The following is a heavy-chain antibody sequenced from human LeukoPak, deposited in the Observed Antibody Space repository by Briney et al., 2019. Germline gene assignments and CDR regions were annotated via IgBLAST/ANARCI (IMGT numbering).Heavy chain of an antibody. CDR3: ARGRRIEACPIPPVYYYYMDV. V-gene: IGHV4-34*01. CDR2: INHIGST. D-gene: IGHD6-6*01. J-gene: IGHJ6*03. CDR1: GGSFSGYY. Sequence: SETLSLTCAVYGGSFSGYYWSWIRQPPGKRLEWMGEINHIGSTNYNPSPKSRGTISVETSKNQFSLKLSSVTAADPAVYYCARGRRIEACPIPPVYYYYMDVWGKGPTVTVSS.